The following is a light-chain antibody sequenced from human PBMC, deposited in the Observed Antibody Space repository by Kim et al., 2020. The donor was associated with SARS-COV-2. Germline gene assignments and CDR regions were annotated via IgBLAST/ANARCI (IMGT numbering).Light chain of an antibody. CDR1: QSISSW. CDR3: QQYNSNSPWT. V-gene: IGKV1-5*03. J-gene: IGKJ1*01. CDR2: KAS. Sequence: DIQMTQSPSTLSASVGDRVTITCRASQSISSWLAWYQQKPGKAPKLLIYKASSLESGVPSRFSSSGSGTEFTLTISSLQPDDFATYYCQQYNSNSPWTFGQGTKVDIK.